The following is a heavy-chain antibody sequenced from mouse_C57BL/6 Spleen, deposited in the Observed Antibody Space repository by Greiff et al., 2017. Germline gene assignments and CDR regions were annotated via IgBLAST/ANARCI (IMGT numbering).Heavy chain of an antibody. CDR1: GFTFSSYT. J-gene: IGHJ2*01. Sequence: EVMLVESGGGLVKPGGSLKLSCAASGFTFSSYTMSWVRQTPEKRLEWVATISGGGGNTYYPDSVKGRFTISRDNAKNTLYLQMSSLRSEDTALYYCARHLTRGYFDYWGQGTTLTVSS. CDR3: ARHLTRGYFDY. CDR2: ISGGGGNT. V-gene: IGHV5-9*01.